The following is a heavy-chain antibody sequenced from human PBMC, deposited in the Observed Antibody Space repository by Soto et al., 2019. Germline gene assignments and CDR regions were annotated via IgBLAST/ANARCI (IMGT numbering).Heavy chain of an antibody. J-gene: IGHJ4*02. CDR2: ISNSGGLT. CDR3: ANDAPWLGRNADY. D-gene: IGHD6-19*01. CDR1: GFTFSSFA. V-gene: IGHV3-23*01. Sequence: EVQLLESGGALVQPGGSLRLSCAASGFTFSSFAMYWVRQAPGKGLQWLSLISNSGGLTYYADSVKGRFTISRDNSKNTLYLQMESLRADDTAVYFWANDAPWLGRNADYWGQGAQVTVSS.